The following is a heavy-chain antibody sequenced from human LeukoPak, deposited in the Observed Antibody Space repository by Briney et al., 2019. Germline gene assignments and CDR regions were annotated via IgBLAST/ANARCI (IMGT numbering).Heavy chain of an antibody. CDR1: GFTFSSYA. Sequence: LSGGSLRLSCAASGFTFSSYAMSWVRQAPGKGLEWVSAISGSGGSTYYADSVTGRFTISRDNSKNTLYLQMNSLRAEDTAVYYCATSSLRNTILDYWGQGTLVTVSS. CDR3: ATSSLRNTILDY. CDR2: ISGSGGST. V-gene: IGHV3-23*01. D-gene: IGHD3-3*01. J-gene: IGHJ4*02.